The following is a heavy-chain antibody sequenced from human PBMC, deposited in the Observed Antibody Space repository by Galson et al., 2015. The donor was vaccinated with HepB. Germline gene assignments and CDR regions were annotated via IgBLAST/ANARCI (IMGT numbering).Heavy chain of an antibody. CDR3: ARGSWGIAAAGPYFDY. D-gene: IGHD6-13*01. V-gene: IGHV5-51*01. J-gene: IGHJ4*02. CDR1: GSSFTSYW. Sequence: QSGAEVKKPGESLKISCKGSGSSFTSYWIGWVRQMPGKGLGWMGIIYPGDSDTRYSPSFQGQVTISADKSISTAYLQWSSLKASDTAMYYCARGSWGIAAAGPYFDYWGQGTLVTVSS. CDR2: IYPGDSDT.